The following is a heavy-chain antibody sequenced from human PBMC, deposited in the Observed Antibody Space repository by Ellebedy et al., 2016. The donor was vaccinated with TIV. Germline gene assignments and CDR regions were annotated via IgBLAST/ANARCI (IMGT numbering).Heavy chain of an antibody. CDR2: IYYSGGT. J-gene: IGHJ5*01. V-gene: IGHV4-31*03. CDR1: GVSISSGSYY. CDR3: ASGYGGSVVS. Sequence: SETLSLXCTASGVSISSGSYYWSWTRQHPGKGLEWVAYIYYSGGTFYNPSLNSRLTISIDTSKNQLSLNLSSVTAADTAVYYCASGYGGSVVSWGQGTLVTVSS. D-gene: IGHD4-23*01.